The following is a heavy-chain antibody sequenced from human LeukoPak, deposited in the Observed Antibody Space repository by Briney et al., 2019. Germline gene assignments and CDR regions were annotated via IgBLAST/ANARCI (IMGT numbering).Heavy chain of an antibody. V-gene: IGHV1-3*01. J-gene: IGHJ4*02. CDR2: INAVNGHT. CDR1: GYTFTSYA. Sequence: GASVSDSCKASGYTFTSYAMHWVRPAPGQRLEWMGWINAVNGHTKYSQKFQGRVTITRDTSASTAYIELSRLRSEDTAVYYWAREEGPGTGFDYWGQGTMVTVSS. D-gene: IGHD6-13*01. CDR3: AREEGPGTGFDY.